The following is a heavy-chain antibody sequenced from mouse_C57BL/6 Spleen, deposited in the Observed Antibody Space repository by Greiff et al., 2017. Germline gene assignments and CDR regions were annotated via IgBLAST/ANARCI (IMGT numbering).Heavy chain of an antibody. CDR1: GFTFSSYA. D-gene: IGHD2-3*01. Sequence: VQLKESGGGLVKPGGSLKLSCAASGFTFSSYAMSWVRQTPEKRLEWVATISDGGSYTYYPDNVKGRFTISRDNAKNNLYLQMSHLKSEDTAMYYCARYDGPSGFAYWGQGTLVTVSA. CDR3: ARYDGPSGFAY. J-gene: IGHJ3*01. V-gene: IGHV5-4*01. CDR2: ISDGGSYT.